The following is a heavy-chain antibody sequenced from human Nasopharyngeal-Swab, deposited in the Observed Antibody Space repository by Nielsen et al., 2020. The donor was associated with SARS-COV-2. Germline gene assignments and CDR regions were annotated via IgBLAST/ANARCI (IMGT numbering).Heavy chain of an antibody. CDR2: ISGSGGST. J-gene: IGHJ6*02. CDR3: AKDLLLWFGELPMLGGMDV. D-gene: IGHD3-10*01. Sequence: GESLKISCAASGFTFSSYAMSWVRQAPGKGPEWVSAISGSGGSTYYADSVKGRFTISRDNSKNTLYLQMNSLRAEDTAVYYCAKDLLLWFGELPMLGGMDVWGQGTTVTFSS. V-gene: IGHV3-23*01. CDR1: GFTFSSYA.